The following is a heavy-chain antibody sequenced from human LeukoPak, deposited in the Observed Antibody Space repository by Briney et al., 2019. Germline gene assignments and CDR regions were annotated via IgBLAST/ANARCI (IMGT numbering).Heavy chain of an antibody. V-gene: IGHV3-49*04. CDR3: TRDQTPYY. CDR2: IRSKAYGGTT. Sequence: PGGSLRLSCAASGFTFSSYAMSWVRQAPGKGLEWVGFIRSKAYGGTTEYAASVKGRFTISRDDSKSIAYLQMNSLKTEDIAVYYCTRDQTPYYWGQGTLVTVSS. J-gene: IGHJ4*02. CDR1: GFTFSSYA.